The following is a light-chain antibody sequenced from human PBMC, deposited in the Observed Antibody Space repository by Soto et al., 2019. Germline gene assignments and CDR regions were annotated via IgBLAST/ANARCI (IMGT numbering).Light chain of an antibody. Sequence: EIQMTQSPSSLSASVGDRATITCQASQDISNYLNWYQQKPGKAPKLLIYDASNLETGVPSRFSGSGSGTDFTFTISSLQPEDIATYYRQQYDNLPLTFGGGTKVDI. CDR1: QDISNY. V-gene: IGKV1-33*01. CDR3: QQYDNLPLT. CDR2: DAS. J-gene: IGKJ4*01.